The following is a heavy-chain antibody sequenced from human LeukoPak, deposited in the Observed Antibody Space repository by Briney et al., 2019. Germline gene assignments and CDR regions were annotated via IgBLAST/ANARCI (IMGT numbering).Heavy chain of an antibody. J-gene: IGHJ6*03. CDR1: GFTVSSNY. V-gene: IGHV3-66*01. CDR3: AKGSASTTYYYYYYMDV. Sequence: GGSLRLSCAASGFTVSSNYMTWVRQAPGKGLEWVSVMYTLGNTYYADSVRGGFTISRDNSKNTLYLQMNSLRAEDTAVYYCAKGSASTTYYYYYYMDVWGKGTTVTVSS. CDR2: MYTLGNT. D-gene: IGHD1-1*01.